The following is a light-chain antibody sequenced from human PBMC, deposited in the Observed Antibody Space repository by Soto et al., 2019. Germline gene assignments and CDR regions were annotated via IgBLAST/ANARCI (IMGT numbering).Light chain of an antibody. CDR3: QQYNSNPLT. Sequence: DIQMTQSPSTLSASVGDRVTITCRASQSVSTWLAWYQQKPGKVPKLLIYKAYSLESGVPSRFSRSGSGKEFPLTISSLQPDDFANYYCQQYNSNPLTFGGGTKVEIK. J-gene: IGKJ4*01. CDR2: KAY. CDR1: QSVSTW. V-gene: IGKV1-5*03.